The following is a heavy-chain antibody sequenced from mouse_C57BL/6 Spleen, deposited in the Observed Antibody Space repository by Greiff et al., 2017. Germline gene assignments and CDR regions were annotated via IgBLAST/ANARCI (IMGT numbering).Heavy chain of an antibody. J-gene: IGHJ2*01. D-gene: IGHD1-1*01. CDR2: IYPGDGDT. CDR1: GYAFSSSW. CDR3: AVFTTVVADY. Sequence: LVESGPELVKPGASVKISCKASGYAFSSSWMNWVKQRPGKGLEWIGRIYPGDGDTNYNGKLKGKATLTADKSSSTAYMQLSSLTSEDSAVYFCAVFTTVVADYWGQGTTLTVSS. V-gene: IGHV1-82*01.